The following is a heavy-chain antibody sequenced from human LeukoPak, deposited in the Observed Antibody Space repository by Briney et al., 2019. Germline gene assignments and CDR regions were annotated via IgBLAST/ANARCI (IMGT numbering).Heavy chain of an antibody. V-gene: IGHV3-7*01. D-gene: IGHD2-2*01. J-gene: IGHJ4*02. CDR2: IKQDGSEK. CDR1: GFTFSSYW. Sequence: PGGSLRLSCAASGFTFSSYWMSWVRQAPGKGLEWVANIKQDGSEKYYVDSVKGRFTISRDNAKNSLYLQMNSLRAEDTAVYYCAREEGYCSSTSCPAKTGFSIDYWGQGTLVTVSS. CDR3: AREEGYCSSTSCPAKTGFSIDY.